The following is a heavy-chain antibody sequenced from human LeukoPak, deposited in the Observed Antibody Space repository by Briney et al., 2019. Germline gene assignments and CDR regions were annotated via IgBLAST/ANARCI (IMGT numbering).Heavy chain of an antibody. V-gene: IGHV1-3*01. CDR3: ARDQKTLRFLEWLSQAPYYFDY. Sequence: ASVKVSCKASGYTFTSYAMHWVRQAHGQRLEWMGWINAGNGNTKYSQKFQGRVTITRDTSASTAYMELSSLRSEDTAVYYCARDQKTLRFLEWLSQAPYYFDYWGQGTLVTVSS. J-gene: IGHJ4*02. CDR2: INAGNGNT. CDR1: GYTFTSYA. D-gene: IGHD3-3*01.